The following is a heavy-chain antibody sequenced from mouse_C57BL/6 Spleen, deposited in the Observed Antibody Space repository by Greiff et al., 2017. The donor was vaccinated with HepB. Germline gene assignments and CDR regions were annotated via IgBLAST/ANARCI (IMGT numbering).Heavy chain of an antibody. CDR3: ARLGYYGSSHWYFDV. CDR1: GYTFTDYY. CDR2: INPYNGGT. J-gene: IGHJ1*03. D-gene: IGHD1-1*01. Sequence: EVQLQQSGPVLVKPGASVKMSCKASGYTFTDYYMNWVKQSHGKSLEWIGVINPYNGGTSYNQKFKGKATLTVDKSSSTAYMELNSLTSEDSAVYYCARLGYYGSSHWYFDVWGTGTTVTVSS. V-gene: IGHV1-19*01.